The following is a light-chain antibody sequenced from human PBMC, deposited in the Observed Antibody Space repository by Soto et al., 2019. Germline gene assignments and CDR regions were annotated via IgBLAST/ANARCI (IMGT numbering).Light chain of an antibody. CDR1: QSVSSSY. CDR2: GTS. CDR3: QQYGSSSWM. Sequence: EIELTQSPGTLSLTPGEGATLSCRASQSVSSSYLAWYQQKPGQAPRLLIYGTSSRATAIPDRFSGSGSGTDFTLTISRLEPEDFAVYYCQQYGSSSWMFGQGTKVEIK. V-gene: IGKV3-20*01. J-gene: IGKJ1*01.